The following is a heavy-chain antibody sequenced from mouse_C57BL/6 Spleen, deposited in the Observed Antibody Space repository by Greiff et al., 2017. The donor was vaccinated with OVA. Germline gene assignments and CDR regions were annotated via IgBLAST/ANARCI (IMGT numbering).Heavy chain of an antibody. CDR3: ARNCDVTLVGYAMDY. Sequence: QVQLKQPGAELVKPGASVKLSCKASGYTFTSYWMHWVKQRPGQGLEWIGMIHPNSGSTNYNEKFKSKATLTVDKSSSTAYMQLSSLTSEDSAVYYCARNCDVTLVGYAMDYWGQGTSVTVSS. V-gene: IGHV1-64*01. CDR2: IHPNSGST. CDR1: GYTFTSYW. D-gene: IGHD4-1*01. J-gene: IGHJ4*01.